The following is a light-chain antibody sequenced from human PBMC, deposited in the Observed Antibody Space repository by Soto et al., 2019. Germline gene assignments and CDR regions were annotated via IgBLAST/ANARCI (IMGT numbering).Light chain of an antibody. V-gene: IGLV2-14*01. CDR2: DVT. CDR3: SSYIGSNSM. CDR1: SSDVGIYNY. Sequence: QSVLTQPASVSGSPGQSITVSCTGTSSDVGIYNYLSWYQQHPGKAPKLIIYDVTNRPSGVSNRFSGSKSGNTASLTISGLQAEDEADYYCSSYIGSNSMFGGGTKLTVL. J-gene: IGLJ3*02.